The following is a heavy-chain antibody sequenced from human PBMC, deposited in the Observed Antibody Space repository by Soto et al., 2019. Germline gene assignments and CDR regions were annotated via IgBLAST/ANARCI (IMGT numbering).Heavy chain of an antibody. CDR3: ARGKRGSSWYRGEEKYYYYGMDV. CDR1: GESFNGYY. D-gene: IGHD6-13*01. CDR2: IHHSGST. Sequence: SETLSLTCTAYGESFNGYYWSWIRQPPGKGLEWIGEIHHSGSTNYNPSLKSRVTFSIDTSKRQFSLKVRSVTAADTAVYYCARGKRGSSWYRGEEKYYYYGMDVWGQGTPVTV. J-gene: IGHJ6*02. V-gene: IGHV4-34*01.